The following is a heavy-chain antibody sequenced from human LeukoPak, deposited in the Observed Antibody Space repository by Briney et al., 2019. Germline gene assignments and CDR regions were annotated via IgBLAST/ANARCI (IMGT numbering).Heavy chain of an antibody. Sequence: SETLSLTCTVSSGSITIYYWSWIRQPAGKGLEWIGRIYTSGSTNYNPSLKSRVTISVDTSKNQFSLKLSSVTAADTAVYYCARVSYGDLSVDYWGQGTLVTVSS. CDR3: ARVSYGDLSVDY. J-gene: IGHJ4*02. CDR1: SGSITIYY. V-gene: IGHV4-4*07. D-gene: IGHD4-17*01. CDR2: IYTSGST.